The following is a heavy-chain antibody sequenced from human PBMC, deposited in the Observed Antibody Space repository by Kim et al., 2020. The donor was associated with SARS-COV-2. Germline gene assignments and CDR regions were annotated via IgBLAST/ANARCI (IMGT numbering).Heavy chain of an antibody. CDR3: ARPYGSGRGRGFDY. D-gene: IGHD3-10*01. J-gene: IGHJ4*02. V-gene: IGHV3-30*04. CDR2: ISYDGSNK. CDR1: GFTFSSYA. Sequence: GESLKISCAASGFTFSSYAMHWVRQAPGKGLEWVAVISYDGSNKYYADSVKGRFTISRDNSKNTLYLQMNSLRAEDTAVYYCARPYGSGRGRGFDYWGQGTLVTVSS.